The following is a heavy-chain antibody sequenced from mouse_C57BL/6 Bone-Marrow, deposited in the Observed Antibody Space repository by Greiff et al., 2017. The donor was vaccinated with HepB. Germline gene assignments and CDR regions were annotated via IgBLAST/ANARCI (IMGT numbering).Heavy chain of an antibody. CDR3: ARLWPFAY. J-gene: IGHJ3*01. CDR1: GYTFTSYW. Sequence: QVQLQQPGAELVMPGASVKLSCKASGYTFTSYWMHWVKQRPGQGLEWIGEIDPSDSYTNYNQKLKGKSTLTVDKSSSTAYMQLSSLTSEDSAVYYCARLWPFAYWGQGTLVTVSA. CDR2: IDPSDSYT. D-gene: IGHD6-1*01. V-gene: IGHV1-69*01.